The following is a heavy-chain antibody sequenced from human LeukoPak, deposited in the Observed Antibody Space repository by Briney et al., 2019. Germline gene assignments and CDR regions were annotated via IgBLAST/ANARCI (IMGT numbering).Heavy chain of an antibody. D-gene: IGHD6-19*01. V-gene: IGHV4-34*01. CDR2: INHSGST. CDR1: GGSFSGYY. Sequence: SETLSLTCAVYGGSFSGYYWSWIRQPPGKGLEWSGEINHSGSTNYNPSLKSRVTISVDTSKNQFSLKMSSVTAADTAVYFCARPHGAVAGTEDYFDYWGQGTLVTVSS. J-gene: IGHJ4*02. CDR3: ARPHGAVAGTEDYFDY.